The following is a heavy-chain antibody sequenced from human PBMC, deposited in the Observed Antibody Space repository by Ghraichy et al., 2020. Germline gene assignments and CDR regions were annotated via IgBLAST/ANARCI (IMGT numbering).Heavy chain of an antibody. V-gene: IGHV3-23*01. CDR3: ATDSCYSSGCHLDY. D-gene: IGHD6-19*01. CDR2: ISGSGGST. Sequence: LSLTCAASGFTFSSYAMTWVRQAPGKGLEWVSAISGSGGSTYYADSVKGRFTISRDNSKNTLYLQMNSLRAEDTAVYYCATDSCYSSGCHLDYWGQGTLVTVSS. CDR1: GFTFSSYA. J-gene: IGHJ4*02.